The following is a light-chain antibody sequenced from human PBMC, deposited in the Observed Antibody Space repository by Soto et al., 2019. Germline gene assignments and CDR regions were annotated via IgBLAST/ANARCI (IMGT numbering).Light chain of an antibody. CDR1: QSISGW. J-gene: IGKJ1*01. V-gene: IGKV1-5*01. CDR3: QPYNIYWP. Sequence: DTQVTPSHSPLSASVGDRVTITCRASQSISGWLAWYQQKPGKAPKLLIYDASSLESGVPSRFSGRGSGTEFTLTISSLQPDDFATYYCQPYNIYWPLGQGSNVDI. CDR2: DAS.